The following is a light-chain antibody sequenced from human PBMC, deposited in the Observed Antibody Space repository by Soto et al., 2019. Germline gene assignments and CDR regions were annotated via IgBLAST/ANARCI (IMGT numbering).Light chain of an antibody. V-gene: IGLV1-40*01. Sequence: QSVLTLPPSMSVAPGQRLTISRTRSSSHIGASYERHWYQQLPGTAPKLLISGNSSRPSGVPDRFSGSKSGTSASLAITGLQAEDEADYYCQSYDSSLSGLYVFGTGTKVTVL. CDR3: QSYDSSLSGLYV. CDR1: SSHIGASYE. J-gene: IGLJ1*01. CDR2: GNS.